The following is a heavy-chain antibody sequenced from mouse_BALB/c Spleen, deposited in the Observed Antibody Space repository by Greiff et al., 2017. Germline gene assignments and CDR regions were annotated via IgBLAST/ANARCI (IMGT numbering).Heavy chain of an antibody. J-gene: IGHJ4*01. CDR1: GFTFSDYY. CDR3: AREGNDYDGNYYAMDY. V-gene: IGHV5-4*02. Sequence: EVKLLESGGGLVKPGGSLKLSCAASGFTFSDYYMYWVRQTPEKRLEWVATISDGGSYTYYPDSVKGRFTISRDNAKNNLYLQMSSLKSEDTAMYYCAREGNDYDGNYYAMDYWGQGTSVSVSS. D-gene: IGHD2-4*01. CDR2: ISDGGSYT.